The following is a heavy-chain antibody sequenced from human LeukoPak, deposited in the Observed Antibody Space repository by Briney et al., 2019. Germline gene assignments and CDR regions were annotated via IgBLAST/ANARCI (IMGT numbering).Heavy chain of an antibody. V-gene: IGHV3-23*01. J-gene: IGHJ6*03. D-gene: IGHD2/OR15-2a*01. CDR2: ISGSGGST. CDR3: AKASTWAEFYYYYMDV. Sequence: PGGSLRLSCAASGFTFSSYAMSWVRQAPGKGLEWVSAISGSGGSTHYADSVKGRFTIPRDNSKNTLYLQMNSLRAEDTAVYYCAKASTWAEFYYYYMDVWGKGTTVTVSS. CDR1: GFTFSSYA.